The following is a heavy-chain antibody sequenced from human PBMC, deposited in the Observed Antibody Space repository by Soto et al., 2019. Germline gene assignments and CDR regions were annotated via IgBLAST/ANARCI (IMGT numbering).Heavy chain of an antibody. V-gene: IGHV3-23*01. J-gene: IGHJ3*01. CDR2: ISGSGGST. D-gene: IGHD2-15*01. CDR1: GFTFSSYA. Sequence: EVQLLESGGGLVQPGGSLRLSCAASGFTFSSYAMRWVRQAPGKGLEWVSAISGSGGSTYYADSVKGRFTISRDNSKNTLYLQLNSLRAEDTAVYYCGKLDIVLVVAATLKNAFDLWGQGTMVTVSS. CDR3: GKLDIVLVVAATLKNAFDL.